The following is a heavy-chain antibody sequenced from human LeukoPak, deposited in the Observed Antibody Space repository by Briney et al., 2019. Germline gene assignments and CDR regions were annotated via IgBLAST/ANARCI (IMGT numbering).Heavy chain of an antibody. J-gene: IGHJ3*02. CDR2: IGSAVIYT. Sequence: GESLTLSCVPSGLALSNLAMQWVRQAPGGGLEYVAAIGSAVIYTYKAVSVKGRFTISRDSSKYTLFLQMGSLRVEDMAVYYCVRAGSGLDLLGRAAAGNDAFDIWGQGTMVTVSS. CDR1: GLALSNLA. V-gene: IGHV3-64*02. D-gene: IGHD6-25*01. CDR3: VRAGSGLDLLGRAAAGNDAFDI.